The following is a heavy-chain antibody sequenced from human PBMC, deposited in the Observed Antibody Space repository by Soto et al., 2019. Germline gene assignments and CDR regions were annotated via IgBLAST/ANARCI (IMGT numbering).Heavy chain of an antibody. Sequence: QVQLQESGPGLVKPSETLSLTCTVSGGSISSYYWSWIRQPPGKGLEWIGYIYYSGSTNYNPTLMSRVTILVDTSKNLFSLKLSSVTAADTAVYYCARRYGYSFDYWGQGTLVTVSS. CDR3: ARRYGYSFDY. V-gene: IGHV4-59*08. CDR2: IYYSGST. J-gene: IGHJ4*02. D-gene: IGHD1-1*01. CDR1: GGSISSYY.